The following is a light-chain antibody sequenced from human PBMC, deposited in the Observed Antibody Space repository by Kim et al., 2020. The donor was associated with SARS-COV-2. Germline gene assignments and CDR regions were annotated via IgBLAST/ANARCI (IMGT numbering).Light chain of an antibody. V-gene: IGLV2-14*03. CDR1: SSDIGSYNF. CDR2: DVT. J-gene: IGLJ2*01. Sequence: PGQSLNISCSGSSSDIGSYNFVSWYQQHPGKAPKLMIYDVTNRPSGVSNRFSGSKSGNTASLTISGLQAEDEADYYCSSYTSSSAVFGGGTQLTVL. CDR3: SSYTSSSAV.